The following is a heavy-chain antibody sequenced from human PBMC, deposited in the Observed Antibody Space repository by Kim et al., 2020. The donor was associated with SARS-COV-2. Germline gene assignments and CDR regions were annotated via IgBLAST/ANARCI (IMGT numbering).Heavy chain of an antibody. D-gene: IGHD4-17*01. J-gene: IGHJ3*02. V-gene: IGHV4-59*01. Sequence: SETLSLTCTVSGGSISSYYWSWIRQPPGKGLEWIGYIYYSGSTNYNPSLKSRVTISVDTSKNQFSLKLSSVTAADTAVYYCARDLRTVKFDAFDIWGQGTMVTVSS. CDR2: IYYSGST. CDR1: GGSISSYY. CDR3: ARDLRTVKFDAFDI.